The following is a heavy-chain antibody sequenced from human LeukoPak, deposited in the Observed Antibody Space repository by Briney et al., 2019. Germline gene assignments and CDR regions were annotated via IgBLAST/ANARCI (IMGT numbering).Heavy chain of an antibody. V-gene: IGHV5-51*01. D-gene: IGHD5-12*01. CDR3: ARVWYSGYEFDY. J-gene: IGHJ4*02. Sequence: GESLKISCKGSGYSFTNSWIGWVRQMPGKGLEWMGIIFPADSDTKYSPPFQGQVTISADKSITTAYLQWSSLKASDTAMYYCARVWYSGYEFDYWGQGTLVTVSS. CDR1: GYSFTNSW. CDR2: IFPADSDT.